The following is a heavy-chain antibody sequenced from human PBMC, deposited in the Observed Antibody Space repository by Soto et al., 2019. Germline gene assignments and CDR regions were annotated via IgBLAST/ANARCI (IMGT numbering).Heavy chain of an antibody. J-gene: IGHJ4*02. Sequence: QVQLQESGPGLVEPSQNLSLTCTVSGGSISSGHYFWSWIRQPPGKGREWIGHIYNSGSTYSNPSLKSRVTISVDTSKNQFSLKLNSVTAADTAVYYCARGPSGDKVDYWGQGILVTVSS. D-gene: IGHD5-18*01. CDR1: GGSISSGHYF. CDR3: ARGPSGDKVDY. CDR2: IYNSGST. V-gene: IGHV4-30-4*01.